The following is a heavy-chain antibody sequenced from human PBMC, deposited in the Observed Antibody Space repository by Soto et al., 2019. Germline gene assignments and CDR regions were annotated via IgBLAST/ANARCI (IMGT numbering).Heavy chain of an antibody. D-gene: IGHD4-17*01. CDR3: TRGVYGDYYFDY. J-gene: IGHJ4*02. V-gene: IGHV3-49*02. Sequence: FTISRDDSKSIAYLQMNSLKTEDTAVYYCTRGVYGDYYFDYWGQGTLVTVSS.